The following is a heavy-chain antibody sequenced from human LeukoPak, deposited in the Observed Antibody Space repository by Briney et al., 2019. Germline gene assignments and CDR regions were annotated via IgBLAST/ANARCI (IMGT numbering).Heavy chain of an antibody. Sequence: RGSLRLSCAASGFTVSSNYMSWVRQAPGKGLEWVSVIYSGGSTYYADSVKGRFTISRDNSKNTLYLQMNSLRAEDTAVYYCARDSGDHYYYYYGMDVWGQGTTVTVSS. V-gene: IGHV3-66*01. CDR1: GFTVSSNY. CDR3: ARDSGDHYYYYYGMDV. CDR2: IYSGGST. D-gene: IGHD3-10*01. J-gene: IGHJ6*02.